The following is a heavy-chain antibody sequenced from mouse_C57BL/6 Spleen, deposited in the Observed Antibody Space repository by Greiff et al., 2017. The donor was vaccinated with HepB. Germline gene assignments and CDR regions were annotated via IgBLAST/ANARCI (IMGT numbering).Heavy chain of an antibody. CDR1: GFTFSSYT. J-gene: IGHJ1*03. V-gene: IGHV5-9*01. Sequence: EVKLEESGGGLVKPGGSLKLSCAASGFTFSSYTMSWVRQTPEKRLEWVATISGGGGNTYYPDSVKGRFTISRDNAKNTLYLQMSSLRSEDTALYYCARPSLPQGGYFDVWGTGTTVTVSS. D-gene: IGHD6-1*01. CDR2: ISGGGGNT. CDR3: ARPSLPQGGYFDV.